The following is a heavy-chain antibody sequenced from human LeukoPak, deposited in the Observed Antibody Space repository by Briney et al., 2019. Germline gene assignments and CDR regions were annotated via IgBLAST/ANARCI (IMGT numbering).Heavy chain of an antibody. D-gene: IGHD2-21*01. CDR3: AKSDCGSDGCKLLNY. CDR2: ISGSGDAT. J-gene: IGHJ4*02. CDR1: GFTFTNHA. V-gene: IGHV3-23*01. Sequence: GGPLRLSCAASGFTFTNHAMSWVRQAPGKGLEWVSAISGSGDATKYADSVKGQFTISRDNFKNTVSLQMINLRAEDTAVYFCAKSDCGSDGCKLLNYWGQGILVTVSS.